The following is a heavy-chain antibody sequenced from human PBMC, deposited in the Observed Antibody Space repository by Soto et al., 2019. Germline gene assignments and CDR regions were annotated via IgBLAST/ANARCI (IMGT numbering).Heavy chain of an antibody. J-gene: IGHJ4*02. V-gene: IGHV1-18*01. Sequence: ASVKVSCKASGYTFTSYGISWVRQAPGQGLEWMGWISAYNGNTNYAQKLQGRVTMTTDTSTSTAYMELRSLRSDDTAVYYCARDLGADYYDSSGYGHCGQGTLATVPS. CDR3: ARDLGADYYDSSGYGH. D-gene: IGHD3-22*01. CDR2: ISAYNGNT. CDR1: GYTFTSYG.